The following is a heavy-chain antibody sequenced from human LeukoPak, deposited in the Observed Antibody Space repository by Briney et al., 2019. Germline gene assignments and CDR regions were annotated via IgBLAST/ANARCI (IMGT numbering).Heavy chain of an antibody. V-gene: IGHV1-69*13. Sequence: GASVKVSCKASGGTFSSYAISWVRQAPGQGLEWMGGIIPIFGTANYAQKFQGRVTITADESTSTAYMELSSLRSDDTAVYYCARDGSVSSGYPNYWGQGTLVTVSS. J-gene: IGHJ4*02. CDR3: ARDGSVSSGYPNY. D-gene: IGHD3-22*01. CDR2: IIPIFGTA. CDR1: GGTFSSYA.